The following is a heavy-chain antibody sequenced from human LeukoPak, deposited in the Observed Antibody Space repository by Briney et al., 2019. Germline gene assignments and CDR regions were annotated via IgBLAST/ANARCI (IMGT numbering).Heavy chain of an antibody. V-gene: IGHV4-59*12. D-gene: IGHD4-17*01. CDR3: ARSTVTRGFDY. Sequence: SETLSLTCTVSGGSISSYYWSWIRQPPGKGLEWIGYIYYSGSTNYNPSLKSRVTISVDTSKNQFSLRLSSVTAADTAVYYCARSTVTRGFDYWGQGTLVTVSS. CDR2: IYYSGST. J-gene: IGHJ4*02. CDR1: GGSISSYY.